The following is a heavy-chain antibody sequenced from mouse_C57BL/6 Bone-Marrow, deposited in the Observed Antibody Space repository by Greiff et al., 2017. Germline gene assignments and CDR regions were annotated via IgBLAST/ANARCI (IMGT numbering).Heavy chain of an antibody. CDR2: IDPSDSYT. J-gene: IGHJ4*01. V-gene: IGHV1-69*01. D-gene: IGHD2-1*01. CDR3: ASGLLYCGSGYYAMDY. CDR1: GYTFTSYW. Sequence: QVQLQQSGAELVMPGASVKLSCKASGYTFTSYWMHWVKQRPGQGLEWIGEIDPSDSYTNYNQKFKGKSTLTVDKSSSTAYMQLSSLTSEDSSVYYYASGLLYCGSGYYAMDYWCQGTSVTGSS.